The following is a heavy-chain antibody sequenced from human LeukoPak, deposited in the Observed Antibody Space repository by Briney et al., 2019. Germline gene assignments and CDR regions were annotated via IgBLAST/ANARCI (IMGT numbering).Heavy chain of an antibody. CDR3: AKGRDSTSCYDN. Sequence: GGSLRLSCAASGFTFSSYAMHWVRQAPGKGLEWVAVISYDGSNKYYADSVKGRFTISRDNSKNMLFLQMNSLRAEDTAVYYCAKGRDSTSCYDNWGQGTLVTVSS. D-gene: IGHD2-2*01. CDR1: GFTFSSYA. CDR2: ISYDGSNK. J-gene: IGHJ4*02. V-gene: IGHV3-30-3*01.